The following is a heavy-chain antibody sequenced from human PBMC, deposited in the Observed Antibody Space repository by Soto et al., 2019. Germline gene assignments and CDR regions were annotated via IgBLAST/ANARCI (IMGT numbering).Heavy chain of an antibody. CDR1: GYTFTSYY. V-gene: IGHV1-46*01. D-gene: IGHD3-22*01. CDR2: INPSGGST. Sequence: ASLKVSCKASGYTFTSYYMHWVRQALGQGLEWMGIINPSGGSTSYAQKFQGRVTMTRDTSTSTVYMELSSLRSEDTAVYYCDLASSGYFRAELEYWGQGTLVTVSS. CDR3: DLASSGYFRAELEY. J-gene: IGHJ4*02.